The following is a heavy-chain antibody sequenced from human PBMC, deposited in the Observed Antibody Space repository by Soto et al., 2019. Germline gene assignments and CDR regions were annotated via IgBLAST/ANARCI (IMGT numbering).Heavy chain of an antibody. Sequence: PSETLSLTCTVSGGSVTSANYSWTWIRQPPGKGLEWIGYIYYSGSSNYNPSLKSRVTISLDTSKNQFSLKLTSVTAADTAVYYCARRDEVPSIGEYLQHWGQGTLVTVSS. V-gene: IGHV4-61*01. CDR1: GGSVTSANYS. D-gene: IGHD5-12*01. J-gene: IGHJ1*01. CDR3: ARRDEVPSIGEYLQH. CDR2: IYYSGSS.